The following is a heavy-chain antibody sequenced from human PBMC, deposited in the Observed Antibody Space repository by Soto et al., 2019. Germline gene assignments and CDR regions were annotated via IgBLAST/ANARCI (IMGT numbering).Heavy chain of an antibody. CDR2: IGTASDT. CDR3: TRGFFAAVDY. CDR1: GFTFSSYD. V-gene: IGHV3-13*01. J-gene: IGHJ4*02. D-gene: IGHD3-3*01. Sequence: QLVESGGGLVQPGGSLRLSCEASGFTFSSYDMHWVRQVTGKGLEWVSAIGTASDTYYQGSVKGRFTISRENVKNFLYLQMDNLGAEDTAVYYCTRGFFAAVDYWGQGALVTVSS.